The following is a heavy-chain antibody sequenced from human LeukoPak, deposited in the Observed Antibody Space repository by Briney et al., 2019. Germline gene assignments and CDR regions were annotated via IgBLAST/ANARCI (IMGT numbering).Heavy chain of an antibody. Sequence: SETLSLTCTVSGGSISSYYWSWIRQPAGKGLEWIGRIYTSGSTNYNPSLKSRVTMSVDTSKNQFSLKLSSVTAADTAVYYCARDHYGSGSHYNWFDPWGQGTLVTVSS. CDR3: ARDHYGSGSHYNWFDP. CDR1: GGSISSYY. CDR2: IYTSGST. D-gene: IGHD3-10*01. J-gene: IGHJ5*02. V-gene: IGHV4-4*07.